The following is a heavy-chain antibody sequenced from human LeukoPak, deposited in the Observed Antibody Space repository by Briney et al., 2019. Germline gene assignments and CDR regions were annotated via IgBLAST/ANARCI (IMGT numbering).Heavy chain of an antibody. Sequence: PGGSLRLSCAASGFTFSSYSMNWVRQAPGKGLEGVSYISSSSSTIYYADSVKGRFTISRDNAKNSLYLQMNSLRAEDTAVYYCARVVGERAFDIWGQGTMVTVSS. CDR3: ARVVGERAFDI. D-gene: IGHD2-2*01. CDR1: GFTFSSYS. V-gene: IGHV3-48*01. J-gene: IGHJ3*02. CDR2: ISSSSSTI.